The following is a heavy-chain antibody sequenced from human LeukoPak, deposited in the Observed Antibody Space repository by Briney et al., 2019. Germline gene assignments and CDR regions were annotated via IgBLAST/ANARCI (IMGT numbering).Heavy chain of an antibody. J-gene: IGHJ3*02. V-gene: IGHV1-18*01. CDR1: GYRFSSSG. CDR3: ARVRDSDNWWGAFDM. CDR2: ITTVNGNS. Sequence: AASVKVSSTASGYRFSSSGITWVRETPGQGRERIGGITTVNGNSNYAQNFQGRVTLTTDTLTNTTHRELRSLRSDDTAIYFCARVRDSDNWWGAFDMGGQGTMVTV. D-gene: IGHD1-1*01.